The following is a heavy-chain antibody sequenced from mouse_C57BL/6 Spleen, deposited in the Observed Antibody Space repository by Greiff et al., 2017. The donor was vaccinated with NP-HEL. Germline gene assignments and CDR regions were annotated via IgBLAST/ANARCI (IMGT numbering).Heavy chain of an antibody. CDR1: CFNIKNTY. J-gene: IGHJ3*01. V-gene: IGHV14-3*01. CDR3: ARITTVVAKGAY. Sequence: EVKLMESVAELVRPGASVKLSCTASCFNIKNTYMHWVKQRPEQGLEWIGRIDPANGNTKYAPKFQGKATITADTSSNTAYLQLSSLTSEDTAIYYCARITTVVAKGAYWGQGTLVTVSA. D-gene: IGHD1-1*01. CDR2: IDPANGNT.